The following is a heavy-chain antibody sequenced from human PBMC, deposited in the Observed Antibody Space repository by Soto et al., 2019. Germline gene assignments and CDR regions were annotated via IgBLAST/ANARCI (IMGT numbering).Heavy chain of an antibody. J-gene: IGHJ6*03. Sequence: ASVKVSCKASGYTFTSYGISWVRQAPGQGLEWMGWISAYNGNTNYAQKLQGRVTMTTDTSTSTAYMELRSLRSDDTAVYYCARVQPPPCYYYMDVWGKGTTVTVSS. CDR3: ARVQPPPCYYYMDV. CDR1: GYTFTSYG. CDR2: ISAYNGNT. V-gene: IGHV1-18*01.